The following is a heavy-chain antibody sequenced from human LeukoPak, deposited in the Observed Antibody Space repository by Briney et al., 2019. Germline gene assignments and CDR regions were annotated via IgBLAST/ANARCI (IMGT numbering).Heavy chain of an antibody. CDR2: ISAYKGNT. J-gene: IGHJ3*01. D-gene: IGHD3-10*01. CDR1: GYTYSTCG. V-gene: IGHV1-18*01. Sequence: ASVKVSCNASGYTYSTCGNSWVRQAPGQGLEWMGWISAYKGNTYYAQKLQGRVTMTTDTSTSTAYMELRSLRSDETAIYYCASDPYYYGSGNYYDVFDVWGQGTMVTVSS. CDR3: ASDPYYYGSGNYYDVFDV.